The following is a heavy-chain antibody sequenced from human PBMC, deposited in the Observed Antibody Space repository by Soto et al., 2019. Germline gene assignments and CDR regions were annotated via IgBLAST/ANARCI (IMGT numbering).Heavy chain of an antibody. D-gene: IGHD6-19*01. CDR2: IYYSGST. CDR3: ARWLVGRGNWFDP. V-gene: IGHV4-59*01. Sequence: QVQLQESGPGLVKPSETLSLTCTVSGGSISSYYWSWIRQPPGKGLEWIGYIYYSGSTNYNPSLKSGVTISVDTSKNQFSLKLSSVTAADTAVYYCARWLVGRGNWFDPWGQGTLVTVSS. CDR1: GGSISSYY. J-gene: IGHJ5*02.